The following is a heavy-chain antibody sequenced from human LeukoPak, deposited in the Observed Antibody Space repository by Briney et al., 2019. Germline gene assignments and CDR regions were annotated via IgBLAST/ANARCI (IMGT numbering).Heavy chain of an antibody. CDR2: VIPIVGTT. D-gene: IGHD3-10*01. J-gene: IGHJ4*02. CDR1: GYTFTSYT. Sequence: ASVKVSCKASGYTFTSYTFSWVRQAPGQGLEWMGRVIPIVGTTEYAQKFQGRVTITADRSTTTAYMELSSLRSEDTAVYYCARGIRGGYFDYWGQGTLVTVSS. V-gene: IGHV1-69*08. CDR3: ARGIRGGYFDY.